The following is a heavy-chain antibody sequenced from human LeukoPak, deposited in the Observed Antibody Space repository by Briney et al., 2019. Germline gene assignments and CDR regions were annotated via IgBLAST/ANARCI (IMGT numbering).Heavy chain of an antibody. CDR1: GYTFTSYG. J-gene: IGHJ3*02. D-gene: IGHD3-3*01. CDR3: ARDLFRYTIFGVVTNFPSAFDI. CDR2: IRAYNGNT. Sequence: ASVKVSCKASGYTFTSYGISWVRQAPGQGREWMVWIRAYNGNTNYAQKLQGRVTMTTDTSTSTAYMELRSLRSDDTAVYYCARDLFRYTIFGVVTNFPSAFDIWGQGTMVTVSS. V-gene: IGHV1-18*01.